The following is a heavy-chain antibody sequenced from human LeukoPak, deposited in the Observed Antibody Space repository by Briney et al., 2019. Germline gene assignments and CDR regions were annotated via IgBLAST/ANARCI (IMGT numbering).Heavy chain of an antibody. J-gene: IGHJ4*02. CDR2: IKQDGSEK. CDR1: GFTFSSYW. CDR3: ATDPATVGITTRDF. Sequence: GGSLRLSCAASGFTFSSYWMSWVRQAPGKGLEWVANIKQDGSEKYYVDSVKGRFTISRDNSRSTVFLRMESLRAEDTAVYYCATDPATVGITTRDFWGQGTLVTVSS. V-gene: IGHV3-7*03. D-gene: IGHD1-26*01.